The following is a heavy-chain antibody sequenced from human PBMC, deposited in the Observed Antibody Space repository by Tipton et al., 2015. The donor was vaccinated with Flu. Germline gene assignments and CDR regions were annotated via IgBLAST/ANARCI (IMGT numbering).Heavy chain of an antibody. CDR1: GYSFTSYW. D-gene: IGHD6-19*01. CDR2: IYPGDSDT. V-gene: IGHV5-51*01. J-gene: IGHJ3*02. CDR3: ARQAVAGTKNDAFDI. Sequence: VQLVQSGAEVKKPGESLKISCRGSGYSFTSYWIGWVRQMPGKGLEWMGIIYPGDSDTRYSPSFQGQVTISADKSISTAYLQWSSLKASDTAMYYCARQAVAGTKNDAFDIWGQGTMVTVSS.